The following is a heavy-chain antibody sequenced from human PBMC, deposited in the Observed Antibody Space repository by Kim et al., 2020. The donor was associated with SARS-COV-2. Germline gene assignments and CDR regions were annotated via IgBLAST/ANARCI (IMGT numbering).Heavy chain of an antibody. CDR3: ARGPITNGIAATKGYFDL. J-gene: IGHJ2*01. Sequence: VKGRFTISRENAKNSLYLQMNSLRAGDTAVYYCARGPITNGIAATKGYFDLWGRGTLVTVSS. V-gene: IGHV3-13*01. D-gene: IGHD5-12*01.